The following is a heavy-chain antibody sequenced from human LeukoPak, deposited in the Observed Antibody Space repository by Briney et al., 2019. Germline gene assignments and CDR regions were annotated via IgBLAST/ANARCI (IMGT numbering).Heavy chain of an antibody. J-gene: IGHJ4*02. CDR2: IDHSGRNT. D-gene: IGHD3-3*01. CDR1: GFIFTTYA. V-gene: IGHV3-23*01. Sequence: GGSLRLSCAASGFIFTTYAWGWVRQAPGKGLEWVATIDHSGRNTHYVDAVTGRFTISGDDSKSTVFLHMNSLRADDAAVYYCATDVGVAMYEYWGQGTVVTVSS. CDR3: ATDVGVAMYEY.